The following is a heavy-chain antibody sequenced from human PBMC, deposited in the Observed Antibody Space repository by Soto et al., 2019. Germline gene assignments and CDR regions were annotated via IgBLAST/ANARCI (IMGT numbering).Heavy chain of an antibody. D-gene: IGHD4-17*01. CDR1: GGSISSGNYY. J-gene: IGHJ4*02. CDR2: ISYSGTT. Sequence: LSLTCTVSGGSISSGNYYWSWIRQPPGKGLEWIGFISYSGTTHYSASLRSRVSISVDTSKNQFSLDLSSVTAADTAVYYCATMGTPVTGLYYFDYWGQGTLVT. V-gene: IGHV4-30-4*01. CDR3: ATMGTPVTGLYYFDY.